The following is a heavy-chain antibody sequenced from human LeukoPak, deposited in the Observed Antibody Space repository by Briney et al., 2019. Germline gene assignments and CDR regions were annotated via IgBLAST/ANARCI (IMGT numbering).Heavy chain of an antibody. CDR1: GFTFSSYA. CDR2: ISYDGSNK. D-gene: IGHD3-10*01. CDR3: ARDVFMVRDDNAFDI. J-gene: IGHJ3*02. Sequence: GGSLRLSCAASGFTFSSYAMSWVRQAPGKGLEWVAVISYDGSNKYYADSVKGRFTISRDNSKNTLYLQMNSLRAEDTAVYYCARDVFMVRDDNAFDIWGQGTMVTVSS. V-gene: IGHV3-30-3*01.